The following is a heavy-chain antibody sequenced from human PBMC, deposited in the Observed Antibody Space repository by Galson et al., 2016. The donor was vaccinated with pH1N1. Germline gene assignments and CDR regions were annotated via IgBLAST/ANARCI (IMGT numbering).Heavy chain of an antibody. V-gene: IGHV2-5*02. J-gene: IGHJ4*02. CDR2: VYWDDDK. CDR3: ARQLGGCPDGSCQPRPSDF. Sequence: PALVKPTQTLTLTCTFSGFSLSTRRVGVGWIRQPPGKALEWLALVYWDDDKRYSPSLTTRLTITQDTSRNQVVLTMTNMHPVDTGTYYCARQLGGCPDGSCQPRPSDFWGQGNLVIVSS. D-gene: IGHD2-15*01. CDR1: GFSLSTRRVG.